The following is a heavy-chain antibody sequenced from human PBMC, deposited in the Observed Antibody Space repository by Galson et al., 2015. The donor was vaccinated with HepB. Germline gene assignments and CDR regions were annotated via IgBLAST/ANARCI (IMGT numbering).Heavy chain of an antibody. CDR2: IIPIFGTA. D-gene: IGHD2-2*01. V-gene: IGHV1-69*13. Sequence: SVKVSCKASGGIFTTYGISWVRQAPGQGLEWMGGIIPIFGTARYAEQFQGRVTITADESTSTAYMDLTSLRSEDTAMYYCATLGSCNNTDCRQGWSYYYYMDVWGKGTTVTVSS. J-gene: IGHJ6*03. CDR1: GGIFTTYG. CDR3: ATLGSCNNTDCRQGWSYYYYMDV.